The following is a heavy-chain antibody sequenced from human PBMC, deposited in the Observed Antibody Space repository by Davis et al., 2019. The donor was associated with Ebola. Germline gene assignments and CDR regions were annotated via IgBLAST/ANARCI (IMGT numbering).Heavy chain of an antibody. V-gene: IGHV3-9*01. CDR2: ISWNSGSI. J-gene: IGHJ6*02. CDR1: GFTFDDYA. CDR3: AREDFMDV. Sequence: SLKISCAASGFTFDDYAMHWVRQAPGKGLEWVSGISWNSGSIGYADSVKGRFTISRDNAKNSLYLQMNSLRAEDTALYYCAREDFMDVWGQGTTVTVSS. D-gene: IGHD3/OR15-3a*01.